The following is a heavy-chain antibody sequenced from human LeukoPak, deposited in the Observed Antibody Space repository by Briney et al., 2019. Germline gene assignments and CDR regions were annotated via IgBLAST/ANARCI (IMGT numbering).Heavy chain of an antibody. J-gene: IGHJ3*02. CDR2: IYTSGST. Sequence: TSETLSLTCTVSGGSISSYYWSWIRQPAGKGLEWLGRIYTSGSTNYNPSLKSRVTMSVDTSKNQFSLKLSSATAADTAVYYCARDLRRWWASAFDIWGQGTMVTVSS. D-gene: IGHD2-15*01. CDR1: GGSISSYY. V-gene: IGHV4-4*07. CDR3: ARDLRRWWASAFDI.